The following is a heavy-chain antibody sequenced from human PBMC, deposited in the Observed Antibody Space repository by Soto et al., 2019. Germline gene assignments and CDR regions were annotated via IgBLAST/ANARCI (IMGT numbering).Heavy chain of an antibody. CDR3: ARDYGGNSGWFDP. Sequence: QVQLVQSGAEVKKPGASVKVSCKASGYTFSSYDINWVRQATGQGLEWVGWMNPNSGNTGYAQKFQGRVTMTRDRAISTAYMEMSSLRSEDTAVYYCARDYGGNSGWFDPWGQGTLVTVSS. J-gene: IGHJ5*02. D-gene: IGHD4-17*01. CDR1: GYTFSSYD. CDR2: MNPNSGNT. V-gene: IGHV1-8*01.